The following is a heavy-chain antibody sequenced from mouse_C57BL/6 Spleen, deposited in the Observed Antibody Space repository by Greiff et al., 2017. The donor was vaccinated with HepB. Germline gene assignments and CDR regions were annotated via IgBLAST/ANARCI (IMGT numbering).Heavy chain of an antibody. CDR1: GYTFTDYY. Sequence: SGPELVKPGASVKISCKASGYTFTDYYINWVKQRPGQGLEWIGWIFPGSGSTYYNEKFKGKATRTIDKSSSTAYMLLSSLTSEDSAVYFGARYGNYDYYAMDYWGQGTSVTVSS. CDR3: ARYGNYDYYAMDY. V-gene: IGHV1-75*01. CDR2: IFPGSGST. J-gene: IGHJ4*01. D-gene: IGHD2-1*01.